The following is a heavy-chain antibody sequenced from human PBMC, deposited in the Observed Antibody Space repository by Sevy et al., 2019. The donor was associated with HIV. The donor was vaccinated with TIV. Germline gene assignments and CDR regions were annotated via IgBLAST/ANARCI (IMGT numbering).Heavy chain of an antibody. CDR3: ARGRKTTQEWLEELDYYYGMDV. Sequence: GGSLRLSCAASGFTFSTYDMHWVRQAPGKGLEWVAYIRYDGSNKYYADSVRGRFSISRDNSKRALYLQLNSLRAEDTAVYYCARGRKTTQEWLEELDYYYGMDVWGQRTTVTVSS. CDR2: IRYDGSNK. D-gene: IGHD2-8*01. J-gene: IGHJ6*02. CDR1: GFTFSTYD. V-gene: IGHV3-30*02.